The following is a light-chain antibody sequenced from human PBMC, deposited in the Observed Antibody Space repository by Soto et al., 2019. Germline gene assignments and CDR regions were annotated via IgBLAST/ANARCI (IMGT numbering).Light chain of an antibody. Sequence: DIHMTQSPSSLSPSVGGRFTLTCLAIQSIRRHLNWYEQKPGRAPRLLIYGSSNLQGGVPSRFSGSGSGTDFTLTISSLLPEDFETYYCQQGYSNPVTFGQGTRLEIK. CDR1: QSIRRH. CDR2: GSS. CDR3: QQGYSNPVT. V-gene: IGKV1-39*01. J-gene: IGKJ5*01.